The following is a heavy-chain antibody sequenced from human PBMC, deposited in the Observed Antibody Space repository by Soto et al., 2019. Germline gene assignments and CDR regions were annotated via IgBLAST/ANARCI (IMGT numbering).Heavy chain of an antibody. Sequence: SETLSLTCTVSGGSISSGGYYWNWIRQHPGKGLEWIGYIYYSGSTNYNPSLKSRVTTSVDTSKNQFSLKLSSVTAADTAVHYCARAPLGNYGYPSCFDYWGQGTLVTASS. CDR1: GGSISSGGYY. D-gene: IGHD3-10*01. CDR3: ARAPLGNYGYPSCFDY. V-gene: IGHV4-61*08. J-gene: IGHJ4*02. CDR2: IYYSGST.